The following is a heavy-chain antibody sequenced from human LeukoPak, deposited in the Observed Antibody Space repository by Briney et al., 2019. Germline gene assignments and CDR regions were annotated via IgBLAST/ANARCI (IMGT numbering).Heavy chain of an antibody. J-gene: IGHJ4*02. D-gene: IGHD3-22*01. CDR2: ISAGGGST. V-gene: IGHV3-23*01. CDR1: GFTFRYYA. CDR3: GEGSNYYDSSGYYYPFDY. Sequence: PGGSLRLSCAASGFTFRYYAMGWVRQAPGKGLEWVSTISAGGGSTYYADSVKGRFTISRDNSKVTVYLQMNSLRAEDAAVYCCGEGSNYYDSSGYYYPFDYWGQGTLVTVSS.